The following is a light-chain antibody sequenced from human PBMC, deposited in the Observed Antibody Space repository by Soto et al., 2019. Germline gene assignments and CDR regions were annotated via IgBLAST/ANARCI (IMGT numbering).Light chain of an antibody. V-gene: IGKV3-20*01. CDR3: QQECNHPLT. CDR2: GAS. Sequence: DIVMTQSPGTLSLSPGERATISCRASQSVSSSYLAWYQQKPGQAPSLLIYGASSMATGIPYRFSGSGSGTDFTLTISRLEPEDFAMYYCQQECNHPLTFGGGTKVEIK. J-gene: IGKJ4*01. CDR1: QSVSSSY.